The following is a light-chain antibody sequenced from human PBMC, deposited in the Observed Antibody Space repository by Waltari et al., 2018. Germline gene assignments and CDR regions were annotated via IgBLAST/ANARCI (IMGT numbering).Light chain of an antibody. CDR3: QQYADYPLT. J-gene: IGKJ4*01. Sequence: DIQMTQSPSSVPAFVGARVTITCRASQSISNWLAWYQQKPGKAPKLLIYGASDLHSGVPSRFSGSGAGTDFTLTISSLQAEDFATYYCQQYADYPLTFGGGTKVEMK. V-gene: IGKV1D-16*01. CDR2: GAS. CDR1: QSISNW.